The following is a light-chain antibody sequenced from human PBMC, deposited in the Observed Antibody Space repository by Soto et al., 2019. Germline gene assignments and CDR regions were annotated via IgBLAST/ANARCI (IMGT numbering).Light chain of an antibody. CDR2: DTS. J-gene: IGLJ2*01. CDR1: SGAVTSDHY. Sequence: QAVVTQEPSLTVSPGGTVTLTCGSSSGAVTSDHYPYWLQQKPGQAPRTLIYDTSDKHSWTPARFSGSLLGGKAALTLSGAQPEDEADYYCLPSYDGARVFGGGTKVTVL. CDR3: LPSYDGARV. V-gene: IGLV7-46*01.